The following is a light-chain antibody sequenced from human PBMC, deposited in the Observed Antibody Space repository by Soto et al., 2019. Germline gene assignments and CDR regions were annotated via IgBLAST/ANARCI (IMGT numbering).Light chain of an antibody. Sequence: QSVPTQPRSVSGSPGQSVTISCTGTSSDVGGYNYVSWYQQHPGKAPKLMIYDVSKRPSGVPDRFSGSKSGNTASLTISGLQAEDEADYYCCSYAGSYTFFGTGTKVTVL. CDR2: DVS. V-gene: IGLV2-11*01. J-gene: IGLJ1*01. CDR1: SSDVGGYNY. CDR3: CSYAGSYTF.